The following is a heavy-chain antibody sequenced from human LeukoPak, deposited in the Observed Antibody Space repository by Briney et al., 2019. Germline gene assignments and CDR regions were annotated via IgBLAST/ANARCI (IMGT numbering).Heavy chain of an antibody. D-gene: IGHD6-19*01. V-gene: IGHV4-38-2*02. Sequence: ETLSLTCTVSGYSISSGYYWGWIRQPPGKGLEWIGSIYHSGSTYYNPSLKSRVAISVDTSKNQFSLKLSSVTAADTAVYYCARDRGSSGWYVDYWGQGTLVTVSS. J-gene: IGHJ4*02. CDR2: IYHSGST. CDR3: ARDRGSSGWYVDY. CDR1: GYSISSGYY.